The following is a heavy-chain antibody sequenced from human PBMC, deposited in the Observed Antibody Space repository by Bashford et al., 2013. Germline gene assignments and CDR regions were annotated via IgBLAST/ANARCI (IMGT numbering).Heavy chain of an antibody. D-gene: IGHD2/OR15-2a*01. CDR2: ISPKSGGT. CDR1: GYTFTDYY. V-gene: IGHV1-2*02. Sequence: VASVKVRPARRSGYTFTDYYIHWLRQAPGQSLEWMAWISPKSGGTKYAQNFQGRVTMTRDTSMNTAYMELSRLRSDDTAVYFCARGSRESGTTNEAFEIWGQGDNGHRLL. CDR3: ARGSRESGTTNEAFEI. J-gene: IGHJ3*02.